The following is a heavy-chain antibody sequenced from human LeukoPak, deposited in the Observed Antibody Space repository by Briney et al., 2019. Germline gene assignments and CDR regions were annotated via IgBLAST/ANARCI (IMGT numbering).Heavy chain of an antibody. Sequence: GGSLRLSCAASGFTFSSYAMSWVRQAPGKGLGWVSGISADGGSRYYADSVKGRFTIFRDDSKNTLYLQMSSLRDEDTAVYFCAKGLGYSRDGIDYWGQGTLVTVSS. CDR1: GFTFSSYA. CDR3: AKGLGYSRDGIDY. CDR2: ISADGGSR. J-gene: IGHJ4*02. D-gene: IGHD5-18*01. V-gene: IGHV3-23*01.